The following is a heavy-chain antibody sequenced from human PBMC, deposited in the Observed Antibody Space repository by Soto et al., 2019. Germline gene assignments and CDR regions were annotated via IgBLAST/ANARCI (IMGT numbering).Heavy chain of an antibody. Sequence: PGGSLRLSCAASGFTFSSYAMHWVRQAPGKGLEWVAVISYDGSNKYYADSVKGRFTISRDNSKNTLYLQMNSLRAEDTAVYYCTTDRFYSPVDHWGQGTLVTVSS. D-gene: IGHD4-4*01. J-gene: IGHJ4*02. CDR2: ISYDGSNK. V-gene: IGHV3-30-3*01. CDR3: TTDRFYSPVDH. CDR1: GFTFSSYA.